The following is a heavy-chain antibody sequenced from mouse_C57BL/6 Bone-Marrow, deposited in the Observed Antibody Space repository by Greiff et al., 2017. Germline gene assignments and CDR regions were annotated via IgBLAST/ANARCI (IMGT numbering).Heavy chain of an antibody. CDR3: AREDYDYDDWFAY. CDR1: GYTFTSYG. V-gene: IGHV1-81*01. J-gene: IGHJ3*01. CDR2: IYPRSGNT. D-gene: IGHD2-4*01. Sequence: QVQLQQSGAELARPGASVKLSCKASGYTFTSYGISWVKQRTGQGLEWIGEIYPRSGNTYYNEKFKGKATLTADKSSSTAYMELPSLTSEDSAVYFCAREDYDYDDWFAYGGQGTLVTVSA.